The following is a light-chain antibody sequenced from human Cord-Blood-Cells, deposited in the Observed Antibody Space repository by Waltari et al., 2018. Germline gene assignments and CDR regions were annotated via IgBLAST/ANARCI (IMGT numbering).Light chain of an antibody. Sequence: ELVLTQSPATLSLSPGERATPSCRASQSVSSYLAWYQQKPGQAPRLLIYDASNRATCIPARFSGSGSGTDFTLTISSLEPEDFAVYYCQQRSNWLFTFGPGTKVDIK. J-gene: IGKJ3*01. V-gene: IGKV3-11*01. CDR2: DAS. CDR1: QSVSSY. CDR3: QQRSNWLFT.